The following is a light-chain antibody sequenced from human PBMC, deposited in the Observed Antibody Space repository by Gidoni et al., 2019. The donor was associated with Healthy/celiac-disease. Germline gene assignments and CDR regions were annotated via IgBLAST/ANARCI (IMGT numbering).Light chain of an antibody. CDR1: QSLLHCNGYNY. J-gene: IGKJ3*01. CDR2: LGS. V-gene: IGKV2-28*01. Sequence: DIVMTQSPLSLPVTPGEPASISCRSSQSLLHCNGYNYLDWYLQKPGQSPQLLIYLGSNRASGVPDRFSGSGSGTDFTLKISRVEAEDVGVYYCMQALQTPSTFGPGTKVDIK. CDR3: MQALQTPST.